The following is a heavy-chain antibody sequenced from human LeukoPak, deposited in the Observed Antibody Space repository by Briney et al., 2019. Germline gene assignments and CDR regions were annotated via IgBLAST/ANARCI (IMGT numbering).Heavy chain of an antibody. Sequence: PSETLSLTCTVSGGSISSYYWSWIRQPPGKGLEWIGYIYYSGSTNYNPSLKSRVTISVDTSKNQFSLKLSPVTAADTAVYYCARGGITMVRGVIITPAFDYWGQGTLVTVSS. V-gene: IGHV4-59*01. CDR3: ARGGITMVRGVIITPAFDY. D-gene: IGHD3-10*01. J-gene: IGHJ4*02. CDR2: IYYSGST. CDR1: GGSISSYY.